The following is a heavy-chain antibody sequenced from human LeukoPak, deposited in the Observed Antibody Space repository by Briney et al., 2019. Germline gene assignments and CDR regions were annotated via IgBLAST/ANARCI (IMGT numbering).Heavy chain of an antibody. J-gene: IGHJ4*02. CDR2: ISYDGSNK. V-gene: IGHV3-30*04. CDR3: ARGLRKSIAAAVVY. CDR1: GFTFSSYA. Sequence: GGSLRLSCAASGFTFSSYAMHWVRQAPGKGLEWVAVISYDGSNKYYADSVKGRFTISRDNSKNTLYLQMNSLRAEDTAVYYCARGLRKSIAAAVVYRGQGTLVTVSS. D-gene: IGHD6-13*01.